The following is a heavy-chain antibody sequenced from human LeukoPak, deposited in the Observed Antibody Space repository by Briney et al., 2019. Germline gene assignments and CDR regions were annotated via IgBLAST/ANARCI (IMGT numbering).Heavy chain of an antibody. CDR1: GGSISSYY. Sequence: PSETLSLTCTVSGGSISSYYWSWIRQPPGKGLEWIGYIYYSGTTHYNPSLKSRVTISVDTSKNQFSLKLTSVTAADTAVYYCATRPADGSWYGVFDFWSRGTLVTVSS. J-gene: IGHJ4*01. CDR2: IYYSGTT. V-gene: IGHV4-59*01. CDR3: ATRPADGSWYGVFDF. D-gene: IGHD3-10*01.